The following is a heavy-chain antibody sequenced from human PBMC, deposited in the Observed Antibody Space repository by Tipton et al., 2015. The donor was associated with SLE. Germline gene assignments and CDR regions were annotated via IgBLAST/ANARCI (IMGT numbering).Heavy chain of an antibody. CDR3: ARANGDFWTSSY. CDR2: ISWNSGSI. V-gene: IGHV3-9*01. Sequence: SLRLSCAASGFTFDDYAMHWVRQAPGKGLEWVSGISWNSGSIGYADSVKGRFTISRDNAKNSLYLQMNSLRAEDTAVYYCARANGDFWTSSYWGQGTLVTVSS. D-gene: IGHD3-3*01. J-gene: IGHJ4*02. CDR1: GFTFDDYA.